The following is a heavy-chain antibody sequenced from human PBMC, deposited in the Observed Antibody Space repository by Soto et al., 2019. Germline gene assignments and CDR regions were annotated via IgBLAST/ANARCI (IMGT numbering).Heavy chain of an antibody. V-gene: IGHV3-30-3*01. D-gene: IGHD2-15*01. Sequence: GGSLRLSCAASGFTFSSYAMHWVRQAPGKGLEWVAVISYDGSNKYYADSVKGRFTISRDNSKNTLYLQMNSLRAEDTAVYYCARTFLEGESGGSCYSWGPSCYYYYGMDVWGQGTTVTVSS. J-gene: IGHJ6*02. CDR3: ARTFLEGESGGSCYSWGPSCYYYYGMDV. CDR2: ISYDGSNK. CDR1: GFTFSSYA.